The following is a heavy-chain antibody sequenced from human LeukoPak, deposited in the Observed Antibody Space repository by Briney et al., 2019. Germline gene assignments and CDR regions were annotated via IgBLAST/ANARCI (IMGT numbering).Heavy chain of an antibody. J-gene: IGHJ5*02. CDR1: GGSIRSYY. CDR2: IYYGGSS. D-gene: IGHD3-10*01. V-gene: IGHV4-59*08. CDR3: ARLAGGWFDP. Sequence: PSETLSLTCAVSGGSIRSYYWSWIRQPPGKALEWIGYIYYGGSSNYNPSLKSRVTISVDTSKNQCSLKLSSVTAADTAVYYCARLAGGWFDPWGQGTRVTVSS.